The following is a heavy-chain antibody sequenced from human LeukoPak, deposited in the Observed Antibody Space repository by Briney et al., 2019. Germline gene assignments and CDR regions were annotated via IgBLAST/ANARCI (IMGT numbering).Heavy chain of an antibody. Sequence: PSETLSLTCTVSGGSISSSSYYWSWIRQPPGKGLEWIGYIYYSGSTNYNPSLKSRVTISVDTSKNQFSLKLSSVTAADTAVYYCARGRQWLANDYWGQGTLVTVSS. CDR3: ARGRQWLANDY. D-gene: IGHD6-19*01. V-gene: IGHV4-61*01. J-gene: IGHJ4*02. CDR2: IYYSGST. CDR1: GGSISSSSYY.